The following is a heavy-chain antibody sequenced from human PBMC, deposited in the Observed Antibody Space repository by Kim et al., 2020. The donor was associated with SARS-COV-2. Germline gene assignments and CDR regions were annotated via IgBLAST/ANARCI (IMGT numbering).Heavy chain of an antibody. D-gene: IGHD6-13*01. CDR2: FDPEDGET. CDR3: ATDPIAAAGTTNGDY. V-gene: IGHV1-24*01. J-gene: IGHJ4*02. Sequence: ASVKVSCKVSGYTLTELSMHWVRQAPGKGLEWMGGFDPEDGETIYAQKFQGRVTMTEDTSTDTAYMELSSLRSEDTAVYYCATDPIAAAGTTNGDYWGQGTLVTVSS. CDR1: GYTLTELS.